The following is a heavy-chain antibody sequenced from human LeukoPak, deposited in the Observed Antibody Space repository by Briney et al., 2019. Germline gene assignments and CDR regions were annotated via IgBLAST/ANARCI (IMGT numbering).Heavy chain of an antibody. CDR2: IYFSGGT. CDR3: ARGISGYDYYLYYYYYMDV. D-gene: IGHD5-12*01. J-gene: IGHJ6*03. Sequence: SETLSLTCTVSGDSISSSNCYWGWIRQPPVKGLEWIGSIYFSGGTYYNASLKSRVTISVDTSKNQFSLKLSSVTAADTAVYYCARGISGYDYYLYYYYYMDVWGKGTTVTVSS. V-gene: IGHV4-39*01. CDR1: GDSISSSNCY.